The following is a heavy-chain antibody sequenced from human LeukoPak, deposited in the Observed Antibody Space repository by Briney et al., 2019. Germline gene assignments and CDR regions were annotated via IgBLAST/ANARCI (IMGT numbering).Heavy chain of an antibody. CDR3: ARPVVPAAIISPSDAFDI. CDR2: IYHSGST. CDR1: GYSISSGYY. J-gene: IGHJ3*02. D-gene: IGHD2-2*02. V-gene: IGHV4-38-2*01. Sequence: PSETLSLTCAVSGYSISSGYYWGWIRQPPGKGLAWLGSIYHSGSTYYNPSLKSRVTISVDTSKNQFSLKLSSVTAADTAVYYCARPVVPAAIISPSDAFDIWGQGTMVTVSS.